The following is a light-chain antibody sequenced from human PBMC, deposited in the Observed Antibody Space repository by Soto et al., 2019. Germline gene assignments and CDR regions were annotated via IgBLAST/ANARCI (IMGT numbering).Light chain of an antibody. Sequence: DIQMTQSPASLSASVGDRVTITCRASQGISTYLGWYQQKPGKVPKSRIYSASSLQSVVPSRFSAIGSWTEFTLTISDMQPDDFATYYGQQYYRYPWVFGQGTKVDIK. V-gene: IGKV1-16*01. CDR3: QQYYRYPWV. CDR1: QGISTY. CDR2: SAS. J-gene: IGKJ1*01.